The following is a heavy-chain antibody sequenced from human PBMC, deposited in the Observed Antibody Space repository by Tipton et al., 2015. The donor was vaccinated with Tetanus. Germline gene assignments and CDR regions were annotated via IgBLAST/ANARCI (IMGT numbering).Heavy chain of an antibody. V-gene: IGHV5-51*01. Sequence: QLVQSGAEVKKHGESLKISCKTSGYFFDTHWIAWVRQMPGKGLEWMGIIYPGDSDTRYSPSFQGQVTMSVDRSTATAYLQWGSLKASDTAIYYCAKVSAPGTIATGNFDYWGQGTPVTVSS. CDR3: AKVSAPGTIATGNFDY. J-gene: IGHJ4*02. CDR2: IYPGDSDT. CDR1: GYFFDTHW. D-gene: IGHD1-1*01.